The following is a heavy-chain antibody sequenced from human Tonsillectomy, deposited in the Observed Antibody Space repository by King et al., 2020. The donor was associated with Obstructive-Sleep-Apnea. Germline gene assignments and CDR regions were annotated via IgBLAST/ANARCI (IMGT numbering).Heavy chain of an antibody. Sequence: VQLVESGGNLEQPGGSLRLSCAASGFTFSSYAMSWVRQAPGKGLEWVSAISGSGGSTYYADFVRGRFTISRDNSKNTLYLQMNSLRAEDTAVYYCAKDRTLYGSGSYSYFDFWGQGTLVTVSS. D-gene: IGHD3-10*01. J-gene: IGHJ4*02. CDR3: AKDRTLYGSGSYSYFDF. CDR1: GFTFSSYA. V-gene: IGHV3-23*04. CDR2: ISGSGGST.